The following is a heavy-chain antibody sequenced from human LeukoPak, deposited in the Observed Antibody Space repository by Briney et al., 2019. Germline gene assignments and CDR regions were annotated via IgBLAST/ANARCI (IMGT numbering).Heavy chain of an antibody. D-gene: IGHD6-13*01. V-gene: IGHV3-48*01. CDR2: ISSSSSTI. J-gene: IGHJ4*02. Sequence: GGSLRLSCAASGFTFSSYSMNWVRQAPGKGLEWVSYISSSSSTIYYANSVKGRFTISRDNAKNSLYLQMNSLRAEDTAVYYCARDAIAAAGTWGQGTLVTVSS. CDR1: GFTFSSYS. CDR3: ARDAIAAAGT.